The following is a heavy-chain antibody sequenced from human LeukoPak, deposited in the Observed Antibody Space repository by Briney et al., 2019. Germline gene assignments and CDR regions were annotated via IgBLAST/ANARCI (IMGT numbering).Heavy chain of an antibody. CDR2: INTDGSST. CDR3: ARASENDILTGYYTYYYYYMDV. CDR1: GFIFSSYW. V-gene: IGHV3-74*01. Sequence: GGSLRLSCAASGFIFSSYWMHWVRHAPGKGLAWVSRINTDGSSTSYADSVKGRFTISRDNAKNTLYLQMNSLRAEDTAVYYCARASENDILTGYYTYYYYYMDVWGKGTTVTVSS. D-gene: IGHD3-9*01. J-gene: IGHJ6*03.